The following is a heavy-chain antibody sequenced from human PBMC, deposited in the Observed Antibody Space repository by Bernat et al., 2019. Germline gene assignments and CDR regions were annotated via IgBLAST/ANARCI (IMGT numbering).Heavy chain of an antibody. CDR3: ARFLITMINSLEIGFDY. CDR2: ISAYNGNT. Sequence: QVQLVQSGAEVKKPGASVKVSCKASGYTFTSYGISWVRQAPGQGLEWMGWISAYNGNTNYAQKLQGRVTMTTDTSTSTAYMELRSLRSDDTAVYYCARFLITMINSLEIGFDYWGQGTLVTVSS. CDR1: GYTFTSYG. V-gene: IGHV1-18*01. J-gene: IGHJ4*02. D-gene: IGHD3-22*01.